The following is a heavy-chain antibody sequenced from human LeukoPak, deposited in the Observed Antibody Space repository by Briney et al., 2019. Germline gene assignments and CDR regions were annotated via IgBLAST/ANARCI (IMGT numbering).Heavy chain of an antibody. D-gene: IGHD4-17*01. V-gene: IGHV4-59*01. CDR2: FYYCGTT. J-gene: IGHJ4*02. CDR1: GDSIRDYY. CDR3: ARENPYGDFLC. Sequence: PSETLSLTCTVSGDSIRDYYWNWIGEPPGPGREGCGYFYYCGTTNYTPSLRRRVTISLDPSKHRFSLTLSSVTAAAPAVYFCARENPYGDFLCWRERTLVTDSS.